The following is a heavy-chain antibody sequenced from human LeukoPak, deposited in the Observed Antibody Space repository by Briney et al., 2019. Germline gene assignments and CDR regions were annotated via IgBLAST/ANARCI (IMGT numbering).Heavy chain of an antibody. J-gene: IGHJ5*02. CDR2: IIPIFGIA. CDR3: ARVDSLTVP. V-gene: IGHV1-69*04. D-gene: IGHD2-21*01. CDR1: GGTFSSYA. Sequence: AVKVSCKSSGGTFSSYAISWVRQAPGQGLEWMGRIIPIFGIANYAQKFQGRVTITADKSTSTAYMELSSLRSEDTAVYYCARVDSLTVPWGQGTLVTVSS.